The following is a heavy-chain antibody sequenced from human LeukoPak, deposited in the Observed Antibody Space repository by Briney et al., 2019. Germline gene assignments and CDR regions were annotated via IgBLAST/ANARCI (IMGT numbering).Heavy chain of an antibody. D-gene: IGHD3-9*01. CDR2: INHSVGT. J-gene: IGHJ4*02. Sequence: SETLSLTCSVYSGSFSGYYWSWIRQPPGKGLEWIGEINHSVGTNYNPSLKSRVTMSLDTSKNQFSLKLSSVTAADTAVYYCARGHDILTGYPWDYWGQGTLVTVSS. CDR3: ARGHDILTGYPWDY. V-gene: IGHV4-34*01. CDR1: SGSFSGYY.